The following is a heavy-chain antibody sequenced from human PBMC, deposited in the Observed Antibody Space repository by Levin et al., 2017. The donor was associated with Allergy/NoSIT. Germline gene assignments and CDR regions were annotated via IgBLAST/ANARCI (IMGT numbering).Heavy chain of an antibody. V-gene: IGHV3-23*01. CDR1: GFTFSSYA. D-gene: IGHD5-12*01. CDR3: AKETGSGYGGYSGDDYFDY. Sequence: GGSLRLSCAASGFTFSSYAMSWVRQAPGKGLEWVSAISGSGGSTYYADSVKGRFTISRDNSKNTLYLQMNSLRAEDTAVYYCAKETGSGYGGYSGDDYFDYWGQGTLVTVSS. J-gene: IGHJ4*02. CDR2: ISGSGGST.